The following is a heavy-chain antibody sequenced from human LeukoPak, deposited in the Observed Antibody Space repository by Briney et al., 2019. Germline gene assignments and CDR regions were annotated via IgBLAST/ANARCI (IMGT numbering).Heavy chain of an antibody. CDR2: IKSDGSST. J-gene: IGHJ4*02. CDR3: ARGGYSSAPGQFDC. Sequence: PGGSLRLSCAASGFTFSSYWMHWVRQAPGKGLVWVSRIKSDGSSTTHADSVKGRSTISRDNAKNTLYLQMNSLRVEDTAVYYCARGGYSSAPGQFDCWGQGTLVTVSP. V-gene: IGHV3-74*01. D-gene: IGHD5-18*01. CDR1: GFTFSSYW.